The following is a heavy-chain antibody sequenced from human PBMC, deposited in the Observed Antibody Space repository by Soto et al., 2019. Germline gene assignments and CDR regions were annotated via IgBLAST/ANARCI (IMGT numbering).Heavy chain of an antibody. CDR1: GFTFDDYA. CDR3: TKARLWGGDGYNSYYYNAMDV. CDR2: ISWNSGRI. D-gene: IGHD3-16*01. Sequence: SLRLSCAASGFTFDDYAMYWVRQVPGKGLEWVSGISWNSGRIGYADSVKGRFTISRDNAKNSLYLQMNSLRPEDTALYYCTKARLWGGDGYNSYYYNAMDVWGQGTTVTVPS. J-gene: IGHJ6*02. V-gene: IGHV3-9*01.